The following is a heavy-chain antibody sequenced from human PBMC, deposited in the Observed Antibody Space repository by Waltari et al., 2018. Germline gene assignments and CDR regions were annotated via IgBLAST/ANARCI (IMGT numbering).Heavy chain of an antibody. D-gene: IGHD5-12*01. CDR2: IYYTGTT. CDR3: ARHWKRNGYRFDP. CDR1: GGSISRSSYY. Sequence: QLQLQESGPGLMKHSETLSLTCTVAGGSISRSSYYWGWIRQSPGKGLEWIASIYYTGTTYYNPTLESRVTISGDTSKNQFSLRLSSVTAADTAVYYCARHWKRNGYRFDPWGQGTLVTVSS. J-gene: IGHJ5*02. V-gene: IGHV4-39*01.